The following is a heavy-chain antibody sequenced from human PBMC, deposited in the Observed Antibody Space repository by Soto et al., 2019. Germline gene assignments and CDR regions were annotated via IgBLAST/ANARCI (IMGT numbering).Heavy chain of an antibody. D-gene: IGHD2-15*01. CDR2: VSYYNGNT. CDR3: ARDLTRFCSGGSCPFSM. Sequence: QAQLVQSGAEVKKPGASVKVACTASEDIFNNFGITWVRQAPGQGLEWLGWVSYYNGNTNYAHRLQGRVFMTTDTATSTAYLELSSLTFNDTAVSYCARDLTRFCSGGSCPFSMWGQGTQVIVSS. V-gene: IGHV1-18*01. J-gene: IGHJ4*02. CDR1: EDIFNNFG.